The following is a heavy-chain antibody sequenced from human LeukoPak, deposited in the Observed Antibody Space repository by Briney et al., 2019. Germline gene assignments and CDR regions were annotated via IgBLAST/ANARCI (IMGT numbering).Heavy chain of an antibody. J-gene: IGHJ5*02. CDR1: GFTFSSYW. CDR3: ARDYYTINWFDP. CDR2: INSDGSST. D-gene: IGHD3-3*01. V-gene: IGHV3-74*01. Sequence: GGSLRLSCAASGFTFSSYWMHWVRQAPGRGLVWVSRINSDGSSTSYADSVKGRFTISRDNAKNTLYLQMNSLRAEDTAVYYCARDYYTINWFDPWGQGTLVTVSS.